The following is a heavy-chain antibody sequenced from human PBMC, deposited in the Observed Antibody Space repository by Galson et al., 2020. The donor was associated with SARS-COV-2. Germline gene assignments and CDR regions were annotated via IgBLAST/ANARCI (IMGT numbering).Heavy chain of an antibody. D-gene: IGHD6-19*01. CDR3: ARDGQLSSGWAFDF. V-gene: IGHV3-33*01. CDR2: IFYDGSNT. CDR1: AFTFENHA. J-gene: IGHJ4*02. Sequence: GGSLRLSCAASAFTFENHAMHWVRQAPGKGLEWVAQIFYDGSNTYYLDSVKGRFTISRDNSENTVSLQMDNLRAEDTAVYFCARDGQLSSGWAFDFWGQGTLVTVSS.